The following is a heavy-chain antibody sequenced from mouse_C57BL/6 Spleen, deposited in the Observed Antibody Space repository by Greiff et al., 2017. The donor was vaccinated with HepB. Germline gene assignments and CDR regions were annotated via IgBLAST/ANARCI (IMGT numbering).Heavy chain of an antibody. CDR1: GYTFTSYW. J-gene: IGHJ1*03. V-gene: IGHV1-5*01. CDR3: TRGDYYGSSYWYFDV. CDR2: IYPGNSDT. D-gene: IGHD1-1*01. Sequence: VQLQQSGTVLARPGASVKMSCKTSGYTFTSYWMHWVKQRHGQGLEWIGAIYPGNSDTSYNQKFKGKAKLTAVTSASTAYMELSSLTNEDSAVYYCTRGDYYGSSYWYFDVWGTGTTVTVSS.